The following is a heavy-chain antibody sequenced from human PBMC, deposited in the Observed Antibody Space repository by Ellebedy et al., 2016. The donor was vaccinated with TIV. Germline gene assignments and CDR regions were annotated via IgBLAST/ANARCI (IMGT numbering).Heavy chain of an antibody. J-gene: IGHJ5*02. D-gene: IGHD4-17*01. CDR3: AGRGSYGDYAVQINSWFDR. V-gene: IGHV3-7*01. CDR2: IYQDGSNQ. CDR1: GFSFRSYW. Sequence: GESLKISCVASGFSFRSYWMSWVRQAPGKGLEWVANIYQDGSNQYYVDSVKGRFTISRDNDNKSQFLQMNSLSGEDTAVYYCAGRGSYGDYAVQINSWFDRWGRGTLVTVSS.